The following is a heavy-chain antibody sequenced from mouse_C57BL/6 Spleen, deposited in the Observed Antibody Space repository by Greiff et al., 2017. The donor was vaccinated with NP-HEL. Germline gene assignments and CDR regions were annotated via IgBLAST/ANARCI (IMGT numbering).Heavy chain of an antibody. Sequence: GGGLVQPKGSLKLSCAASGFTFNTYAMHWVRQAPGKGLEWAARIRSKSSNYATYYADSVKDRFTISRDDSQSMLYLQMNNLKTEDTAMYYCVRDSGGWDYAMDYWGQGTSVTVSS. CDR3: VRDSGGWDYAMDY. CDR2: IRSKSSNYAT. CDR1: GFTFNTYA. D-gene: IGHD3-3*01. V-gene: IGHV10-3*01. J-gene: IGHJ4*01.